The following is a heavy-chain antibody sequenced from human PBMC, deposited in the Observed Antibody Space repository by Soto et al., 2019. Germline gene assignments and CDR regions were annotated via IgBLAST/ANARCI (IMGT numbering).Heavy chain of an antibody. CDR1: GFTFSSYS. D-gene: IGHD3-10*01. J-gene: IGHJ6*02. V-gene: IGHV3-21*01. CDR2: ISSSSSYI. CDR3: ARDVGVTTVRGANYYYYGMDV. Sequence: GGSLRLSCAASGFTFSSYSMNWVRQAPGKGLEWVSSISSSSSYIYYADSVKGRFTISRDNAKNSLYLQMNSLRAEDTAVYYCARDVGVTTVRGANYYYYGMDVWGQGTTGTVSS.